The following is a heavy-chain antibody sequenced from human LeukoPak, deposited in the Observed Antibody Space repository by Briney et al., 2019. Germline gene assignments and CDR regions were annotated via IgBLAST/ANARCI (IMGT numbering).Heavy chain of an antibody. D-gene: IGHD3-10*01. V-gene: IGHV1-3*01. CDR1: GYTFTSYA. CDR2: INAGNGST. Sequence: GASVKVSCKASGYTFTSYAIHWVRQAPGQRLEWMGWINAGNGSTKYSQKFQGSVTINRDTSASTANMELSSLRSEDTAVYYCARDYYGSGSYYNDYWGQGTLVTVSS. CDR3: ARDYYGSGSYYNDY. J-gene: IGHJ4*02.